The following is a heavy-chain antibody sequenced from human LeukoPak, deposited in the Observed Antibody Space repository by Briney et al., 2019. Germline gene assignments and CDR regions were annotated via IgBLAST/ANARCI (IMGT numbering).Heavy chain of an antibody. D-gene: IGHD4-11*01. V-gene: IGHV4-39*01. Sequence: SETLSLSCTVSGGSISINNYYWGWIRQPPGKGLEWIGNIYYSGSTYYNPSLKSRVSISVDTSKNQFSLRLSSVTAADTAVYYCARLGDDYRNYVISYWGQGTLVTVSS. J-gene: IGHJ4*02. CDR3: ARLGDDYRNYVISY. CDR1: GGSISINNYY. CDR2: IYYSGST.